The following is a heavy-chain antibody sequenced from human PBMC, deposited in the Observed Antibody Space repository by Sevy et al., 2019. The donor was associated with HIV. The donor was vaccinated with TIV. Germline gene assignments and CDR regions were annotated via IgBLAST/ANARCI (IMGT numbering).Heavy chain of an antibody. V-gene: IGHV3-9*01. Sequence: GGSLRLSCVASGFRFDDYAMHWVRQVPGKSPEWVSGISWNSNKIGYADPVKGRFTISRDSARNSVYLQMSSLRPEDTALSYRVNDLGGIETLHYDSYYGMDVWGQGTLVTVSS. J-gene: IGHJ6*02. CDR2: ISWNSNKI. CDR1: GFRFDDYA. CDR3: VNDLGGIETLHYDSYYGMDV. D-gene: IGHD3-16*01.